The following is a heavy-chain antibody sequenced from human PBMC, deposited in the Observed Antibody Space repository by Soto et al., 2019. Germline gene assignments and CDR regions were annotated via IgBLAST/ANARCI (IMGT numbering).Heavy chain of an antibody. Sequence: QVQLQESGPGLVKPSETLSLTCTVSGYSISNGYYWGWIRQSPEKGLEWIGTIYHSGTTYYNPSLKSRVIMSIDTSKNQFSLNLKSVTAADTAVYYCVRDRYSYGSEVGKWGQGTLVTVSA. CDR2: IYHSGTT. CDR3: VRDRYSYGSEVGK. CDR1: GYSISNGYY. J-gene: IGHJ4*02. D-gene: IGHD5-18*01. V-gene: IGHV4-38-2*02.